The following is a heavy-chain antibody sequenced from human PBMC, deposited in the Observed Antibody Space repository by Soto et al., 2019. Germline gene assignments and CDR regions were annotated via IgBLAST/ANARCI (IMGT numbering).Heavy chain of an antibody. D-gene: IGHD3-3*01. V-gene: IGHV4-59*01. CDR2: IYYSGST. J-gene: IGHJ5*02. CDR3: ARGVTIFGVVASPRGWFDP. CDR1: GGSISSYY. Sequence: PSETLSLTCTVSGGSISSYYWSWIRQPPGKGLEWIGYIYYSGSTNYNPSLKSRVTISVDTSKNQFSLKLSSVTAADTAVYYCARGVTIFGVVASPRGWFDPWGQGTLFTVSS.